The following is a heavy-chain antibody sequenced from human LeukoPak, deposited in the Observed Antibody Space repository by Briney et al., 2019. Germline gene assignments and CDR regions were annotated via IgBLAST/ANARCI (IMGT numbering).Heavy chain of an antibody. Sequence: ASVKVSCKASGYTFTSYGISWVRQAPGQGREWMGWISAYNGNTNYAQKLQGRVTMTTDTSTSTAYMELRSLRSDDTAVYYCAREAAAARNYYYYGMDVWGQGTTVTVSS. V-gene: IGHV1-18*01. CDR1: GYTFTSYG. CDR3: AREAAAARNYYYYGMDV. CDR2: ISAYNGNT. J-gene: IGHJ6*02. D-gene: IGHD6-13*01.